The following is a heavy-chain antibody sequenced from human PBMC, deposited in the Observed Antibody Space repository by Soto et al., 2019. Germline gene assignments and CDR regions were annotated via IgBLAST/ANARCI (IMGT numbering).Heavy chain of an antibody. CDR1: GFTFSPYW. Sequence: EVLLVESGGGLVQPGGSLRLSCAASGFTFSPYWMTWVRQAPGKGLEWVANMKPDGSAKQYVDSVRGRFAISRDNSKNSLYLEMNSLRAEDTGVYYCARVGSTDDSFDYWGQGTLVTVSS. CDR2: MKPDGSAK. V-gene: IGHV3-7*01. J-gene: IGHJ4*02. CDR3: ARVGSTDDSFDY. D-gene: IGHD3-22*01.